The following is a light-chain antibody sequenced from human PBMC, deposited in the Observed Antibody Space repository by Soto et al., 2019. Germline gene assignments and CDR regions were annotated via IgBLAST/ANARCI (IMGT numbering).Light chain of an antibody. CDR2: EGS. CDR3: RSYAGGSTVV. V-gene: IGLV2-23*01. CDR1: SSDVGSYNL. J-gene: IGLJ2*01. Sequence: QSALTQPASVSGSPGQSITISCTGTSSDVGSYNLVSWYQQHPGKAPKLMIYEGSKRPSGVSNRFSGSESGNTASLTISGLQAEDEADYYCRSYAGGSTVVFGGWTKVTVL.